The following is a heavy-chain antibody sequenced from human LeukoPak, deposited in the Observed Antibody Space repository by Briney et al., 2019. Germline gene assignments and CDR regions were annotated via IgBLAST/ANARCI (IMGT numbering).Heavy chain of an antibody. CDR3: ARVVEDSSGYFDY. V-gene: IGHV4-34*01. CDR2: INHSGST. Sequence: PSETLSLTCAVYGGSFSGYYWSWIRQPPGKGLEWIGEINHSGSTNYNPSLKSRVTISVDTSKNQFSLKLSSVTAADTAVYYCARVVEDSSGYFDYWGQGTLVTVSS. J-gene: IGHJ4*02. CDR1: GGSFSGYY. D-gene: IGHD3-22*01.